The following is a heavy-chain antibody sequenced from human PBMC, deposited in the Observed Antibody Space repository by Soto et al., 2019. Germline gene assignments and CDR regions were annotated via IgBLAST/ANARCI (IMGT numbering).Heavy chain of an antibody. CDR3: AKKKDCRGGSCSDDAFDI. D-gene: IGHD2-15*01. CDR2: ISWNSGSI. V-gene: IGHV3-9*01. Sequence: SLRLSCAASGFTFDDYAMHWVRQAPWKGLEWVSGISWNSGSIGYADSVKGRFTISRDNAKNSLYLQMNSLRAEDTALYYCAKKKDCRGGSCSDDAFDIWGQGTMVTVSS. J-gene: IGHJ3*02. CDR1: GFTFDDYA.